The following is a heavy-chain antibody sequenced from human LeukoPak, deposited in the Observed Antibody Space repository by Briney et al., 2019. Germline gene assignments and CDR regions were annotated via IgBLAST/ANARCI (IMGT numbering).Heavy chain of an antibody. V-gene: IGHV4-30-4*01. CDR1: GCSISSGDYY. CDR3: ASLFGEAPSAFDI. Sequence: PSETLSLTCTVSGCSISSGDYYWSWIRQPPGKGLEWIGYIYYSGSTYYNPSLKSRVTISVDTSKNQFSLKLSSVTAADTAVYYCASLFGEAPSAFDIWGQGTMVTVSS. J-gene: IGHJ3*02. CDR2: IYYSGST. D-gene: IGHD3-10*02.